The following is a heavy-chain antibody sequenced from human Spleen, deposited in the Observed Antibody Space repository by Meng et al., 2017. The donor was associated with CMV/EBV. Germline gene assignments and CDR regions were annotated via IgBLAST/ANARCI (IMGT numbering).Heavy chain of an antibody. Sequence: KAYGYTFTNCAIHWVRQAPGQRLEWMGWINTGNGDTKYLQNFQGRATITRDTSASTAYMDLRSLRSDDTAAYYCARAPLYGGDGWFDPWGQGTLVTVSS. CDR2: INTGNGDT. V-gene: IGHV1-3*04. D-gene: IGHD4/OR15-4a*01. CDR1: GYTFTNCA. CDR3: ARAPLYGGDGWFDP. J-gene: IGHJ5*02.